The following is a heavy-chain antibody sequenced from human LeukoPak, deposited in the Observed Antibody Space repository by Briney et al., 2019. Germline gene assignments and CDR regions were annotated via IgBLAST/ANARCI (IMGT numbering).Heavy chain of an antibody. Sequence: GGSLRLSCATSGFTFSHYGMHWVRQAPGRGLDWVAHIRYDESDKYYADSVKGRFTISRDISKNTVYLQMNSLRVEDTAVYYCARATYCTSTSCYVPFDYWGQGTLVTVSS. CDR2: IRYDESDK. V-gene: IGHV3-30*02. D-gene: IGHD2-2*01. CDR3: ARATYCTSTSCYVPFDY. J-gene: IGHJ4*02. CDR1: GFTFSHYG.